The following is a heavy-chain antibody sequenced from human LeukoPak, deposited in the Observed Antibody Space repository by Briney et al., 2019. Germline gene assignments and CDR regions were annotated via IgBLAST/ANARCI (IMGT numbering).Heavy chain of an antibody. J-gene: IGHJ5*02. CDR1: GFTFSSYS. CDR2: ISSSSSYI. D-gene: IGHD5-24*01. Sequence: GGSLRLSCAASGFTFSSYSMNWVRQAPGKGLEWVSSISSSSSYIYYADSVKGRFTISRDNAKNSLYLQMNSLRAEDTAVYYRARDGSVQEMATIPYETWGQGTLVTVSS. CDR3: ARDGSVQEMATIPYET. V-gene: IGHV3-21*01.